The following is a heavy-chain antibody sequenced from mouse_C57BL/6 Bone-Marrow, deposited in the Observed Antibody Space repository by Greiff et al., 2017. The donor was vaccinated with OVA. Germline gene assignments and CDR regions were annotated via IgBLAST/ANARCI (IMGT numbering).Heavy chain of an antibody. D-gene: IGHD1-1*01. CDR3: TSFITTVVAPSY. J-gene: IGHJ3*01. CDR1: GFNIKDDY. V-gene: IGHV14-4*01. CDR2: IDPENGDT. Sequence: VQLQQSGAELVRPGASVKLSCTASGFNIKDDYMHWVKQRPEQGLEWIGWIDPENGDTEYASKFQGTATITADTSSNTAYLQLSSLTSEDTAVYYCTSFITTVVAPSYWGQGTLVTVSA.